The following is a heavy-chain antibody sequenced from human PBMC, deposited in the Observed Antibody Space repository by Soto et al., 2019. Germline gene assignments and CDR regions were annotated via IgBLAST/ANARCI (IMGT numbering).Heavy chain of an antibody. CDR3: ARPIRYYASWMGSPPFDY. J-gene: IGHJ4*02. V-gene: IGHV1-69*01. Sequence: QVQLVQSGAEVKKPGSSVKVSCRASGGSFNSYAINWVRQAPGQGLEWMGGIIPLFGTTYYAQKFQGRVTIAADESTTTAHMDLNTLEFEGTALYYCARPIRYYASWMGSPPFDYWGQGNLVTVSS. CDR1: GGSFNSYA. CDR2: IIPLFGTT. D-gene: IGHD3-3*01.